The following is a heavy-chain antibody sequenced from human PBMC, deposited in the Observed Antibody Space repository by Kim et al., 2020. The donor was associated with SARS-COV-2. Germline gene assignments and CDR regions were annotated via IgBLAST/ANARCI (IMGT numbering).Heavy chain of an antibody. V-gene: IGHV3-74*01. CDR2: INSDGSST. J-gene: IGHJ4*02. D-gene: IGHD3-9*01. Sequence: GGSLRLSCAASGFTFSSYWMHWVRQAPGKGLVWVSRINSDGSSTSYADSVKGRFTISRDNAKNTLYLQMNSLRAEDTAVYYCARVRATSWYYDILTGYPYYFDYWGQGTLVTVSS. CDR3: ARVRATSWYYDILTGYPYYFDY. CDR1: GFTFSSYW.